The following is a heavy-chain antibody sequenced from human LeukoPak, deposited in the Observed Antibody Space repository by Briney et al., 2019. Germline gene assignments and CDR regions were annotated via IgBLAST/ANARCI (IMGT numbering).Heavy chain of an antibody. CDR3: ARSLVVGATYPYH. Sequence: GGSLRLSCAASGFTFSSYTMNWVRRAPGKGLEWVSSISISGDYIYYADSVKGRFTISRDNAKNSLYLQLNSLRAEDTAVYYCARSLVVGATYPYHWGQGTLVTVSS. D-gene: IGHD1-26*01. J-gene: IGHJ5*02. CDR2: ISISGDYI. V-gene: IGHV3-21*01. CDR1: GFTFSSYT.